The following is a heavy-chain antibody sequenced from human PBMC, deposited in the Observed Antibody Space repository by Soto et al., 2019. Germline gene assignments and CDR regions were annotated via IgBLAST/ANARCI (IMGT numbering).Heavy chain of an antibody. CDR2: ISYDGSNK. D-gene: IGHD2-15*01. J-gene: IGHJ4*02. V-gene: IGHV3-30-3*01. Sequence: GGALRLSCAASGFTFSSYAMHWVRQAPGKGLEWVAVISYDGSNKYYADSVKGRFTISRDNSKNTLYLQMNSLRAEDTAVYYCARESGYCSGGSCYSGPFDYWGQGTLVTVSS. CDR1: GFTFSSYA. CDR3: ARESGYCSGGSCYSGPFDY.